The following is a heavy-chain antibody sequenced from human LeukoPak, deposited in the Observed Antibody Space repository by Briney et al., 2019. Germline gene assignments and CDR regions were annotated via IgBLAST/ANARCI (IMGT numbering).Heavy chain of an antibody. CDR3: ARVGDGASWPWEWFDP. V-gene: IGHV1-18*01. Sequence: ASVKVSCKASGYTFNAYAITWVRQAPGQGHEWMGWVSAYNLNTNYAQNLQDRVTMTVDRSTTTAYMELRSLRFDDTAVYYCARVGDGASWPWEWFDPWGQGTLVTVSS. J-gene: IGHJ5*02. CDR2: VSAYNLNT. D-gene: IGHD4/OR15-4a*01. CDR1: GYTFNAYA.